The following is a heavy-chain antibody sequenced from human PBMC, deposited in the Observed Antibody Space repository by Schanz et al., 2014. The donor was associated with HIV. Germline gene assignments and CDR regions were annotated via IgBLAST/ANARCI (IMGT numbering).Heavy chain of an antibody. V-gene: IGHV3-23*01. J-gene: IGHJ4*02. Sequence: EVHLLESGGGLVQPGESLRLSCVASGFTFRNYAVSWVRQAPGKGLEWVAAQGAAGGGAYYADSVRGRFTISRDNSKNTLYLQMDSLSVADTAVYYCARHLWFGEDNLGYWGQGTVVIVSA. CDR2: QGAAGGGA. CDR3: ARHLWFGEDNLGY. CDR1: GFTFRNYA. D-gene: IGHD3-10*01.